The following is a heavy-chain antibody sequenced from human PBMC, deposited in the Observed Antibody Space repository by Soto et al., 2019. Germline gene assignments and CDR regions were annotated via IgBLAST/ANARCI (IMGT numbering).Heavy chain of an antibody. V-gene: IGHV1-69*13. CDR3: ARGVGLNYYGSGSQAYYYYGMDV. D-gene: IGHD3-10*01. Sequence: ASVKVSCKASGGTFSSYAISWVRQAPGQGLEWMGGIIPIFGTANYAQKFQGRVTITADESTSTAYMELSSLRSEDTAVYYCARGVGLNYYGSGSQAYYYYGMDVWGQGTTVTVSS. J-gene: IGHJ6*02. CDR1: GGTFSSYA. CDR2: IIPIFGTA.